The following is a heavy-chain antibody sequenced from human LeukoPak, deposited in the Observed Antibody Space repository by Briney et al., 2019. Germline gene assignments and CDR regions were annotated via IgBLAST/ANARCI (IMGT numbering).Heavy chain of an antibody. CDR1: GFTFTSYW. Sequence: GGSLRLSCAASGFTFTSYWMHWVRQAPGKGLVWVSRVNSDGSSTTYADSVKGRFTISRDNAKNTLYLQMNSLRAEDTAVFYCARGRYYGMDVWGQGTTVTVSS. CDR2: VNSDGSST. J-gene: IGHJ6*02. V-gene: IGHV3-74*01. CDR3: ARGRYYGMDV.